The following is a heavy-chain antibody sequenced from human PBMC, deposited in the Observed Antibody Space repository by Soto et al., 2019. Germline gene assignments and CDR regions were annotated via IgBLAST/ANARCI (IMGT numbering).Heavy chain of an antibody. D-gene: IGHD3-16*01. CDR1: GGSVSSSSYY. CDR2: VYYSGST. V-gene: IGHV4-39*01. CDR3: GRLGGLATISYYFDY. J-gene: IGHJ4*02. Sequence: PSETLSLTCTVSGGSVSSSSYYWGWVRQPPGKGLEWIGSVYYSGSTYYNPSLESRVTISVDKSKNQFSLKLMSLSAADTAVYYCGRLGGLATISYYFDYWGQGALVTVPS.